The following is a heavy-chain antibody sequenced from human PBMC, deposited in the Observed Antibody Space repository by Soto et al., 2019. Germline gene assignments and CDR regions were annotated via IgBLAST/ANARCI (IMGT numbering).Heavy chain of an antibody. CDR1: GFTFTSYV. Sequence: GGSLRLSCAASGFTFTSYVMSWVRQAPGKGLEWVSAISGSAVSTYYADSVKGRFTISRDNSRNRVYLQMNSLRAEDTAVYYCAKESMDRNYSYSYGVDVWGQGTTVTVSS. J-gene: IGHJ6*02. D-gene: IGHD3-10*01. CDR2: ISGSAVST. CDR3: AKESMDRNYSYSYGVDV. V-gene: IGHV3-23*01.